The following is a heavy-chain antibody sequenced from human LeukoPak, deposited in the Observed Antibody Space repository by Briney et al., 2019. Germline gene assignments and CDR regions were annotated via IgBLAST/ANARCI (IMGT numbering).Heavy chain of an antibody. CDR1: GFSFSNYG. V-gene: IGHV3-30*02. J-gene: IGHJ4*02. D-gene: IGHD3-22*01. CDR2: IRYDGSNK. Sequence: GGSLRLSCAASGFSFSNYGMHWVRQAPGKGLEWVAFIRYDGSNKDYADSVKGRFTISISRDNSKNTLYLQMNSLRAEDTAVYYCARVNYDISGYYPGLDYWGQGTLVTVSS. CDR3: ARVNYDISGYYPGLDY.